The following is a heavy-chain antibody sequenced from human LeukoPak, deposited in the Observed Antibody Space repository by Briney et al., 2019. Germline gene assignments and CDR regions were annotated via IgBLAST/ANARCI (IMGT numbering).Heavy chain of an antibody. V-gene: IGHV3-21*01. Sequence: GGSLRLSCAASGFTFSSYSMNWVRQAPGKGLEWVSSISSSSSYIYYADSVKGRFTISRDNAKNSLYLQMNSLRAEDTAVYYCARDPSKTYYYDSSGYDWGLGTLVTVSS. CDR2: ISSSSSYI. CDR1: GFTFSSYS. J-gene: IGHJ4*02. CDR3: ARDPSKTYYYDSSGYD. D-gene: IGHD3-22*01.